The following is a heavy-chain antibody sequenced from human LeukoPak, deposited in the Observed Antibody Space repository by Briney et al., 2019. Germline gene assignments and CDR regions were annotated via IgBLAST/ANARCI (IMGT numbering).Heavy chain of an antibody. J-gene: IGHJ4*02. CDR3: AKRLGDPRAFDY. D-gene: IGHD2-21*02. V-gene: IGHV3-23*01. CDR1: GFTFSNYA. CDR2: FSGTSVTI. Sequence: GGSLRLSCAPSGFTFSNYAMSWVRQAPGKGLEWVTGFSGTSVTINYAAPVKGRFTISRDNSKNTLYLQMNSLRVDDMAVYYCAKRLGDPRAFDYWGQGTLVTVSS.